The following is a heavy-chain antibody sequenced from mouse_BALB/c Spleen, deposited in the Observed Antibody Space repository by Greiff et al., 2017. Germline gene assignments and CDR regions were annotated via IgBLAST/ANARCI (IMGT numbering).Heavy chain of an antibody. CDR2: IWTGGGT. V-gene: IGHV2-9-2*01. CDR1: GFSLTSYD. CDR3: VRDAGNSYAMDY. D-gene: IGHD2-1*01. J-gene: IGHJ4*01. Sequence: VKLVESGPGLVAPSQSLSITCTVSGFSLTSYDISWIRQPPGKGLEWLGVIWTGGGTNYNSAFMSRLSISKDNSKSKVFLKMNSLQTDDTAIYYCVRDAGNSYAMDYWGQGTSVTVSS.